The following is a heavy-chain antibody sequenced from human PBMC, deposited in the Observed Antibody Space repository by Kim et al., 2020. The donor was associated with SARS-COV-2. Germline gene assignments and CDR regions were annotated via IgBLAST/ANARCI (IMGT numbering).Heavy chain of an antibody. J-gene: IGHJ5*02. CDR2: IYYSGST. Sequence: PGKGLEWIGYIYYSGSTNYNPSLKSRVTISVDTSKNQFSLKLSSVTAADTAVYYCARGITFGGVIVIRRAWFDPWGQGTLVTVSS. CDR3: ARGITFGGVIVIRRAWFDP. V-gene: IGHV4-59*01. D-gene: IGHD3-16*02.